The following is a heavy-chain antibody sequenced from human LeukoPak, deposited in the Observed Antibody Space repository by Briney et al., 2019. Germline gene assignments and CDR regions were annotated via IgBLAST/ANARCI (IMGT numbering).Heavy chain of an antibody. D-gene: IGHD6-19*01. CDR2: IIPIFGTA. V-gene: IGHV1-69*13. Sequence: SVKVSRKASGGTFSSYAISWVRQAPGQGLEWMGGIIPIFGTANYAQKFQGRVTITADESTSTAYMELSSLRSEDTAVYYCARGPAGSRATLASWGQGTLVTVSS. J-gene: IGHJ5*02. CDR3: ARGPAGSRATLAS. CDR1: GGTFSSYA.